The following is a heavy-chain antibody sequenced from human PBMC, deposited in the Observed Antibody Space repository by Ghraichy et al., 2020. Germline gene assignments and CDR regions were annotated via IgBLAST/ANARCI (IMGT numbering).Heavy chain of an antibody. CDR3: AKGGSGYAYSG. CDR2: ISGSGAST. CDR1: GFTFTSYA. V-gene: IGHV3-23*01. D-gene: IGHD5-12*01. J-gene: IGHJ4*02. Sequence: GGSLRLTCAASGFTFTSYAMNWVRQAPGKGLEWVSTISGSGASTYYADSVKGRFTISRDNSKNAQYLQMNSLRAEDTAVYHCAKGGSGYAYSGWGQGTLVTVSS.